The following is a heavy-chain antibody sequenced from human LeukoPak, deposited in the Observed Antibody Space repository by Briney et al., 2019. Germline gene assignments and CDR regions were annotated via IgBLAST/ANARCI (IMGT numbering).Heavy chain of an antibody. CDR3: ARDRQVGFLEWLLYGWFDP. J-gene: IGHJ5*02. D-gene: IGHD3-3*01. V-gene: IGHV3-21*01. CDR2: ISISSSYI. Sequence: NPGGSLRLSCAASGFTFSSYSMNWVRQAPGKGLEWVSSISISSSYIYYADSVKGRFTISRDNAKNSLYLQMNSLRAEDTAVYYCARDRQVGFLEWLLYGWFDPWGQGTLVTVSS. CDR1: GFTFSSYS.